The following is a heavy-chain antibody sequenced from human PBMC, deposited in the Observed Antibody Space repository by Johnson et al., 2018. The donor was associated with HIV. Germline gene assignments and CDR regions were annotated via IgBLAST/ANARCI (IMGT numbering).Heavy chain of an antibody. V-gene: IGHV3-7*05. J-gene: IGHJ3*01. CDR3: ARRAYCGGCSYIGFDL. Sequence: VQLVESGGGLVQSGGSLGLFCSASGFTFSSYWMSWVRQAPGKGLEWVANVNQEGSEKHYVDSVKGRFTISRDNAKNSLFLQVSSLRGDDTAVYYCARRAYCGGCSYIGFDLWGQGTKVTVSS. CDR2: VNQEGSEK. CDR1: GFTFSSYW. D-gene: IGHD2-21*01.